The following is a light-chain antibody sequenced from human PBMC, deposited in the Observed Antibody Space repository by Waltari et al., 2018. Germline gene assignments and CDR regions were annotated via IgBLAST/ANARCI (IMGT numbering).Light chain of an antibody. CDR2: EVT. CDR1: STDVEGYDH. V-gene: IGLV2-8*01. J-gene: IGLJ3*02. CDR3: SSYAGGSSLM. Sequence: QSALTQPPSASGSPGPSLPIPCPGISTDVEGYDHLFWYQPHPGKAPNLLIYEVTKRPSGVPDRFSGSKSDNTASLAVSGLQAEDEADYYCSSYAGGSSLMFGGGTKLTVL.